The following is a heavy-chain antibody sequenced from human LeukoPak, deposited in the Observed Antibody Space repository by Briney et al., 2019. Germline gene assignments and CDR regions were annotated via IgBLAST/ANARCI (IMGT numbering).Heavy chain of an antibody. Sequence: SETLSLTCAVYGGSFSGYYWSWIRQPPGKGREWIGEINHSGSTNYNPSLKSRVTISVDTSKNQFSLKLSSVTAADTAVYYCARGTRYGPDAFDIWGQGTMVTVSS. CDR1: GGSFSGYY. V-gene: IGHV4-34*01. J-gene: IGHJ3*02. CDR3: ARGTRYGPDAFDI. D-gene: IGHD4-17*01. CDR2: INHSGST.